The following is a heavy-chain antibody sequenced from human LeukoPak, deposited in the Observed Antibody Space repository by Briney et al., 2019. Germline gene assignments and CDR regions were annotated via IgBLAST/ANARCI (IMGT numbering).Heavy chain of an antibody. CDR3: AKVSSGWYLSDY. J-gene: IGHJ4*02. V-gene: IGHV3-23*01. CDR2: ISGSGGSI. D-gene: IGHD6-13*01. Sequence: PGGSLRLSCAVSGFTFSSYAMSWVRQAPGKGLEWVSAISGSGGSIYYADSVKGRFTISRDNSKNTLYLQMNSLRAEDTAVYYCAKVSSGWYLSDYWGQGTLVTVSS. CDR1: GFTFSSYA.